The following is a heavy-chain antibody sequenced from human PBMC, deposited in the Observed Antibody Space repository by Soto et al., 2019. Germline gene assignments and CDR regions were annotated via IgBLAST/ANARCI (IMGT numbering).Heavy chain of an antibody. Sequence: SETLSLTCTVSGGSISSYYWSWIRQPPGKGLEWIGYIYYSGSTNYNPSLKSRVTISVDTSKNQFSLKLSSVTAADTAVYYCARDNGYSYGYTLDHWGPGTLVTLSS. CDR3: ARDNGYSYGYTLDH. V-gene: IGHV4-59*01. D-gene: IGHD5-18*01. J-gene: IGHJ4*02. CDR2: IYYSGST. CDR1: GGSISSYY.